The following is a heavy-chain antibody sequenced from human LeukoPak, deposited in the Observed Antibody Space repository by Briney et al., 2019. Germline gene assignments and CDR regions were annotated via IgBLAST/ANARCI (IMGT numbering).Heavy chain of an antibody. CDR3: ARGGIATRPFDY. Sequence: ASVKVSCKVSGYTLTELSMHWVRQAPGQGLEWMGWINPNSGGTNYAQKFQVRVTVTSDTSISTAYMELSSLRSDDTAVYYCARGGIATRPFDYWGQGTLVTVSS. D-gene: IGHD6-6*01. V-gene: IGHV1-2*02. J-gene: IGHJ4*02. CDR1: GYTLTELS. CDR2: INPNSGGT.